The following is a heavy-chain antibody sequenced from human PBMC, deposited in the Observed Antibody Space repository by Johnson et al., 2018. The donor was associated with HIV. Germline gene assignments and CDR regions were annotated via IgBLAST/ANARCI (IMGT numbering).Heavy chain of an antibody. CDR2: ISYDGSNK. D-gene: IGHD3-16*01. J-gene: IGHJ3*02. CDR1: GFTVSSNF. CDR3: VGGWDAFDI. V-gene: IGHV3-30*03. Sequence: QVQLVESGGGLVQPGGSLRLSCAVSGFTVSSNFMNWVRQAPGKGLEWVAVISYDGSNKYYADSVKGRFTISRDNSKNTLYLQMNSLRAEDTAVYYCVGGWDAFDIWGQGTMVTVSS.